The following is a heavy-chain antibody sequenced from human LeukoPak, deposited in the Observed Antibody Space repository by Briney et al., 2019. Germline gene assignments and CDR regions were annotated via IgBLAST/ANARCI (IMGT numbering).Heavy chain of an antibody. CDR3: AREDDSWGPNNLDL. CDR1: ALTFSDYS. V-gene: IGHV3-48*02. CDR2: IDTSSSTM. J-gene: IGHJ3*01. Sequence: SGGSLRLSCAASALTFSDYSMNWVRQAPGKGLEWISYIDTSSSTMYYADSVMGRFTISRDNAKESLYLQMNSLRDEDTAVYYCAREDDSWGPNNLDLWGQGTMVTVSS. D-gene: IGHD7-27*01.